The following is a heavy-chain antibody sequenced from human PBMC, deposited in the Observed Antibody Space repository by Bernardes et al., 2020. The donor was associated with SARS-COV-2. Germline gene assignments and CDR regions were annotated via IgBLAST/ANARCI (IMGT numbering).Heavy chain of an antibody. CDR2: LSYGGNT. D-gene: IGHD2-21*02. V-gene: IGHV4-39*01. J-gene: IGHJ6*02. Sequence: SETLSLTCSVSGDSINSASYRWGWIRQAPGKGLEWIGSLSYGGNTYYNPSLQGRITKSVDTSKNQFSLRLSSVTAADTAVYYCVGSSCGVDCYIGGLRSWDYGMDVWGQGTTVTVSS. CDR3: VGSSCGVDCYIGGLRSWDYGMDV. CDR1: GDSINSASYR.